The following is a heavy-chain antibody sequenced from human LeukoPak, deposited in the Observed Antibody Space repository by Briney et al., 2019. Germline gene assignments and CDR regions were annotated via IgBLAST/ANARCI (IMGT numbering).Heavy chain of an antibody. D-gene: IGHD1-26*01. CDR2: IYHSGST. CDR1: GYSISSGYY. J-gene: IGHJ4*02. Sequence: SETLSLTCAVSGYSISSGYYWGWIRQPPGKGLEWIGSIYHSGSTYYNPSLKSRVTISVDTSKNQFSLKLSSVTAADTAVYYCAAIVVGAKKRTGRYFDYWGQGTLVTVSS. CDR3: AAIVVGAKKRTGRYFDY. V-gene: IGHV4-38-2*01.